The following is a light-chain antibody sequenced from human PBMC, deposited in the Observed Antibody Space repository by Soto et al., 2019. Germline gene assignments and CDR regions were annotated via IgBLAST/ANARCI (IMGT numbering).Light chain of an antibody. CDR2: LGS. CDR3: MQALQTPYT. Sequence: DIVMTQSPLYLPVTPGEPASISCRSSQSLLHSNGYNYLDWYLQKPGQSPQLLMYLGSYRASGVPDRFRGSGSGTDFTLKISRVEAEDVGVYYCMQALQTPYTFGQGTKLEIK. V-gene: IGKV2-28*01. J-gene: IGKJ2*01. CDR1: QSLLHSNGYNY.